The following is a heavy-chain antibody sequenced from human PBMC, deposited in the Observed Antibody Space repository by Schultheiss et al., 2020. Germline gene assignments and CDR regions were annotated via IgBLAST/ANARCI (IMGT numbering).Heavy chain of an antibody. D-gene: IGHD6-13*01. CDR1: GFTFSSFS. Sequence: GESLKISCAASGFTFSSFSLNWVRQAPGKGLEWVSYISSSSSTIYYADSVKGRFTISRDNAKNSLYLQMNSLRDEDTAVYYCARTGIAAANYYYYYMDVWGKGTTVTVSS. V-gene: IGHV3-48*02. CDR2: ISSSSSTI. CDR3: ARTGIAAANYYYYYMDV. J-gene: IGHJ6*03.